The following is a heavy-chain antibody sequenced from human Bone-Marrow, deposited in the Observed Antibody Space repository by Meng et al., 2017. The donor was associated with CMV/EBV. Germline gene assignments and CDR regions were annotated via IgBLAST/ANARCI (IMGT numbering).Heavy chain of an antibody. V-gene: IGHV1-2*02. CDR1: GYTFTGYY. J-gene: IGHJ4*02. Sequence: ASVKVSCKASGYTFTGYYMHWVRQAPGQGLEWMGWINPNSGGTNYAQKFQGRVTMTRDTSISTAYMELSRLRSDDTAVYYCARVLFPRMIVVSYFDYWGQGTLVTVSS. D-gene: IGHD3-22*01. CDR3: ARVLFPRMIVVSYFDY. CDR2: INPNSGGT.